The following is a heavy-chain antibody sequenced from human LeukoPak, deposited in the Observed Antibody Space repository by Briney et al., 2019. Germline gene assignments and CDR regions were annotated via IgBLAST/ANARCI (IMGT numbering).Heavy chain of an antibody. CDR1: GFTFDDYA. CDR2: ISWNSGSI. D-gene: IGHD1-26*01. Sequence: GRSLRLSCAASGFTFDDYAMHWVRQAPGKGLEWVSGISWNSGSIGYADSAKGRFTISRDNAKNSLYLQMNSLRAEGTALYYCAKGRGSYYSSHFDYWGQGTLVTVSS. CDR3: AKGRGSYYSSHFDY. V-gene: IGHV3-9*01. J-gene: IGHJ4*02.